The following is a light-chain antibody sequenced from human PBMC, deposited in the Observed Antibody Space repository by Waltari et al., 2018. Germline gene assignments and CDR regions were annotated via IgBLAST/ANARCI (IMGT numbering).Light chain of an antibody. CDR3: CSYTSSNTLR. Sequence: QSALTQPASVSGSPGQSITISCTGTSSDVGGYAYVSWYQHHPVKAPSLISYDVPKRPSGVSDRFSGSKSGNTASLTISGLQAEDEGDYYCCSYTSSNTLRFGGGTKLTVL. V-gene: IGLV2-14*03. CDR2: DVP. CDR1: SSDVGGYAY. J-gene: IGLJ3*02.